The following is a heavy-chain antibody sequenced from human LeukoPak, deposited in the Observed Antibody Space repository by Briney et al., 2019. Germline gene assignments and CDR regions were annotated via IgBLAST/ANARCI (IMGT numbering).Heavy chain of an antibody. V-gene: IGHV3-30*02. D-gene: IGHD6-13*01. Sequence: GGSLRLSCAASGFTFSSYGMHWVRQAPGKGLEWVAFIRYDGSNKYYADSVKGRFTISRDNSKNTLYLQMNSLRAEDTAVYYCAKVSPYVDSSSWYGIDYWGQGTLVTVSS. CDR3: AKVSPYVDSSSWYGIDY. CDR1: GFTFSSYG. J-gene: IGHJ4*02. CDR2: IRYDGSNK.